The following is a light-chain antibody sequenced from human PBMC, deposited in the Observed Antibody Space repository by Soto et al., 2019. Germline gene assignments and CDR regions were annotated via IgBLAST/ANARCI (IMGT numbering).Light chain of an antibody. J-gene: IGKJ4*01. Sequence: DIVLTQSPATLSLSPGERATLSCGASQSVGTSLAWFQHKPGQAPRLLLYAASNRAAGIPVRFSGSGSGTDFTLTISSLEPEDFAVYYCQQRNNWLTFGGGTKVEIK. V-gene: IGKV3-11*01. CDR1: QSVGTS. CDR3: QQRNNWLT. CDR2: AAS.